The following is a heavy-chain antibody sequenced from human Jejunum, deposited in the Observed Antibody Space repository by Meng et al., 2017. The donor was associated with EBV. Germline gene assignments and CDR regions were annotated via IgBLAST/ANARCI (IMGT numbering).Heavy chain of an antibody. CDR2: SHGGSDDI. V-gene: IGHV1-3*01. CDR3: VKNLGDYSDL. D-gene: IGHD4-17*01. J-gene: IGHJ5*02. CDR1: GDNFDYHT. Sequence: QVQIVQSGAEVKKPXASVTLSCKTSGDNFDYHTMTWVRQAPGQGLEYLGYSHGGSDDIRDSQKFQGRLVISRDTAASTSYLRLSSLKSEDTAVYYCVKNLGDYSDLWGQGTLVTVSS.